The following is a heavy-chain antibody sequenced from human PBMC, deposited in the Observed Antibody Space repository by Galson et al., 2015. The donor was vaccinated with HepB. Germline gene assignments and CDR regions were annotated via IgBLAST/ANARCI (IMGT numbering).Heavy chain of an antibody. J-gene: IGHJ6*03. CDR1: GFTVSSNY. CDR3: ASRAPSSTSPTYYYYYYMDV. Sequence: SLRLSCAASGFTVSSNYMSWVRQAPGKGLEWVSVIYSGGSTYYADSVKGRFTISRDNSKNTLYLQMNSLRAEDTAVYYCASRAPSSTSPTYYYYYYMDVWGKGTTVTVSS. CDR2: IYSGGST. V-gene: IGHV3-66*01. D-gene: IGHD2-2*01.